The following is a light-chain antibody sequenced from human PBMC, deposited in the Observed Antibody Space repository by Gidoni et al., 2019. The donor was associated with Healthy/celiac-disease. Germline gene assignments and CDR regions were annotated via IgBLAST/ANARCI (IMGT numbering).Light chain of an antibody. CDR3: SSYTSSSGWV. CDR2: DVS. V-gene: IGLV2-14*01. J-gene: IGLJ3*02. Sequence: QSALTQPASVSGSPGQSITISCTGTSSDVGGYNYVSWYQQHPGKAPKLMIYDVSNRPSGVSNRFSGSKSGNTASLNISGLQAEDEADYYCSSYTSSSGWVFGGGTKLTVL. CDR1: SSDVGGYNY.